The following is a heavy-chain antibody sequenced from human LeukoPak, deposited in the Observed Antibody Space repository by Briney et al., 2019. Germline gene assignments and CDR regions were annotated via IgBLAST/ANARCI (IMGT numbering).Heavy chain of an antibody. CDR3: ARGLSAIWFGPEYYFDY. J-gene: IGHJ4*02. D-gene: IGHD3-10*01. V-gene: IGHV4-34*01. CDR2: INHSGST. Sequence: PSETLSLTCAVYGGSFSGYYWSWIRQPPGKGLEWIGEINHSGSTNYNPSLKSRVTISVDTSKNQFSLKLSSVTAADTAVYYCARGLSAIWFGPEYYFDYWGQGTLVTVSS. CDR1: GGSFSGYY.